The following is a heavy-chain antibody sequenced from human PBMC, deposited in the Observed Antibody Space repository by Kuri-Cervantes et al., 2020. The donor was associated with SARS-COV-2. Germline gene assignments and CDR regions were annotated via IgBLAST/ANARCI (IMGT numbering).Heavy chain of an antibody. J-gene: IGHJ6*02. V-gene: IGHV3-7*03. CDR1: GFTFSSYW. CDR2: IKQDGSEK. CDR3: TRVGYRLPGGGMDV. D-gene: IGHD3-16*02. Sequence: GESLKISCAASGFTFSSYWMSWVRQAPGKGLEWVANIKQDGSEKYYVDSVKGRFTISRDNAKNSLYLQMNSLRAEDTAVYYCTRVGYRLPGGGMDVWGQGTTVTVSS.